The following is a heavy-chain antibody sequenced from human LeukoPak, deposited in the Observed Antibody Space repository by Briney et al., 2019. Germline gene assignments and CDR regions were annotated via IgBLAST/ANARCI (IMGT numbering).Heavy chain of an antibody. CDR1: GFRFNTYW. V-gene: IGHV3-74*01. J-gene: IGHJ4*02. Sequence: PGGSLRLSCAASGFRFNTYWMSWVRQAPGKGLVWVSRINSDGSSTTYADSVKGRFTISRDNAKNTLYLQMNSLRAEDTAVYYCARGGVYSTSAVDYWGQGTLVTVSS. D-gene: IGHD6-6*01. CDR2: INSDGSST. CDR3: ARGGVYSTSAVDY.